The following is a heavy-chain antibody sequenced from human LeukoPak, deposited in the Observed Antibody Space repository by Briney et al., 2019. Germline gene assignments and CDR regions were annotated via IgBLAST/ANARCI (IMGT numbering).Heavy chain of an antibody. J-gene: IGHJ4*02. Sequence: SETLSLTCAVYGGSFSGYYWSWIRQPPGKGLEWIGEINHSGSTNYNPSLKSRVTISVDTSKNQFSLKLSSVTAADTAVYYCARHKGGGGASFYDYVWGEGTYFDYWGQGTLVTVSS. D-gene: IGHD3-16*01. V-gene: IGHV4-34*01. CDR3: ARHKGGGGASFYDYVWGEGTYFDY. CDR1: GGSFSGYY. CDR2: INHSGST.